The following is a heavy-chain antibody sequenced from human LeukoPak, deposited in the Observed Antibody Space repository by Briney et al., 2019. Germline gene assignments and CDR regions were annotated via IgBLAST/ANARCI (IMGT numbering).Heavy chain of an antibody. CDR1: GYTFSSYG. CDR2: IWYDGSNK. J-gene: IGHJ4*02. Sequence: PGGSLRLSCAASGYTFSSYGMHWVRQAPGKGLEWVAVIWYDGSNKYYADSVKGRFTISRDNSKNTLYLQMNSLRAEDTAVYYCARESGGDSSSTSCYEFDYWGQGTLVTVSS. V-gene: IGHV3-33*01. D-gene: IGHD2-2*01. CDR3: ARESGGDSSSTSCYEFDY.